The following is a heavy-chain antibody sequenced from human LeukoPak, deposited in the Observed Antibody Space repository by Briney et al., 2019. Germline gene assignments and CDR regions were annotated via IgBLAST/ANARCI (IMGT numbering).Heavy chain of an antibody. CDR1: GYTFSHDS. J-gene: IGHJ3*02. CDR2: ISSTSDYI. Sequence: GGSLRLSSAVSGYTFSHDSVNWVRQAPGKGLEWVSSISSTSDYIYYADSVKGRFTISRDSTKSSLYLQMNSLRAEDTAVYYCVSGNDPDSTWENYRLDAFDIWGQGTTVIVSS. D-gene: IGHD3-16*02. CDR3: VSGNDPDSTWENYRLDAFDI. V-gene: IGHV3-21*01.